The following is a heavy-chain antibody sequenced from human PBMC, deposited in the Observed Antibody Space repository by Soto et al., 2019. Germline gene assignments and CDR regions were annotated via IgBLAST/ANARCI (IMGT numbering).Heavy chain of an antibody. J-gene: IGHJ3*02. CDR3: ARLPPFWSGYYDALER. D-gene: IGHD3-3*01. CDR1: GFTCSSYW. CDR2: IKQDGSEK. V-gene: IGHV3-7*01. Sequence: GGSLRLSCAASGFTCSSYWMSCVRQAPGKGLEWVANIKQDGSEKYYVDSVKGRFTISRDNAKNSLYLQMNSLRAEDTAVYYCARLPPFWSGYYDALERWAQSTMVTGSS.